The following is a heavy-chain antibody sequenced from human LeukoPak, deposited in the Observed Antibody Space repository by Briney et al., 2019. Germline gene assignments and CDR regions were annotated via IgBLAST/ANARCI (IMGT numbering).Heavy chain of an antibody. Sequence: ASVKVSCKASGYTFTSYGISWVRQAPGQGLEWMGWISAYNGNTNYAQKLQGRVTMTEETSTDTAYMELSSLRSEDTAVYYCATKGASYYDSSGYYVHAFDIWGQGTMVTVSS. CDR1: GYTFTSYG. V-gene: IGHV1-18*01. CDR2: ISAYNGNT. CDR3: ATKGASYYDSSGYYVHAFDI. D-gene: IGHD3-22*01. J-gene: IGHJ3*02.